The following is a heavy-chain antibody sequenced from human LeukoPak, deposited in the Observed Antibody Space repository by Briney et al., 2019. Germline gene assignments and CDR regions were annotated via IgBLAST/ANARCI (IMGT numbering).Heavy chain of an antibody. D-gene: IGHD1-26*01. CDR1: GFTFSSYA. CDR2: ISGSGGST. CDR3: TREPRGSYPENDAFDI. V-gene: IGHV3-23*01. J-gene: IGHJ3*02. Sequence: GGSLRLSCAASGFTFSSYAMSWVRQAPGKGLEWVSAISGSGGSTYYADSVKGRFTISRDNSKNTLYLQMNSLKTEDTAVYYCTREPRGSYPENDAFDIWGQGTMVTVSS.